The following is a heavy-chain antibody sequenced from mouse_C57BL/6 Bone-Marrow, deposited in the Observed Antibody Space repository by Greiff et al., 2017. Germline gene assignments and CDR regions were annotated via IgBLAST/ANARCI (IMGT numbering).Heavy chain of an antibody. CDR2: IDPSDSYT. V-gene: IGHV1-59*01. CDR3: AREGSSPYAMDY. Sequence: QVQLQQPGAELVRPGTSVKLSCKASGYTFTSYWMHWVKQRPGQGLEWIGVIDPSDSYTNYNQKFKGKATLTVDTSSSTAYMQLSSLTSEDSAVYYCAREGSSPYAMDYWGQGTSVTVSS. D-gene: IGHD1-1*01. CDR1: GYTFTSYW. J-gene: IGHJ4*01.